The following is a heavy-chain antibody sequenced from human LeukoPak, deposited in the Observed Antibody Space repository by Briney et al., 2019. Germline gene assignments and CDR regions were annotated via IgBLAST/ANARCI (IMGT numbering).Heavy chain of an antibody. CDR2: INPNSGGT. D-gene: IGHD6-13*01. CDR3: ARDSRAAYYYCGMDV. Sequence: ASVTVSCKASGYTFTGYYMHWVRQAPGQGLEWMGWINPNSGGTNYAQKFQGRVTMTRDTSISTAYMELSRLRSDDTAVYYCARDSRAAYYYCGMDVWGQGTTVTVSS. J-gene: IGHJ6*02. CDR1: GYTFTGYY. V-gene: IGHV1-2*02.